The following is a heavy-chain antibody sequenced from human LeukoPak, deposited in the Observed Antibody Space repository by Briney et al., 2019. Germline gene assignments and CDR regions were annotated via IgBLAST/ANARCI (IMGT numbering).Heavy chain of an antibody. CDR2: ISAYNGKT. CDR3: WRRLTDDFWSFYQDY. J-gene: IGHJ4*02. D-gene: IGHD3-3*01. CDR1: GFIFRSYG. V-gene: IGHV1-18*01. Sequence: ASVKVSCKASGFIFRSYGISWVRQAPGQGLEWMGWISAYNGKTNYAQKVQGRVTLTTDTSTSTAYLEMRGLISDDTAVYYCWRRLTDDFWSFYQDYWGQGTLLIVSP.